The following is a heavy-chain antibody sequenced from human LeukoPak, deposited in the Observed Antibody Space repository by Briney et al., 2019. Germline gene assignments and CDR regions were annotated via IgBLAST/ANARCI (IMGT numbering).Heavy chain of an antibody. CDR2: IDPSGVST. D-gene: IGHD1-26*01. CDR3: ATAGGVNSGSYPPPDF. Sequence: ASVKVSCEASGYTFISYYVHWVRQAPGQGLGWMGIIDPSGVSTVYAQKFQGRATMTRDTSTSTVYMELSSLRSEDTAVYYCATAGGVNSGSYPPPDFWGQGTLVTVSS. CDR1: GYTFISYY. J-gene: IGHJ4*02. V-gene: IGHV1-46*01.